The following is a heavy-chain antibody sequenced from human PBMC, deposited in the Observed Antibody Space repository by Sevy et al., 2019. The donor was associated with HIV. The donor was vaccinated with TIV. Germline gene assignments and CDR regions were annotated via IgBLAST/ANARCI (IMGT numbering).Heavy chain of an antibody. CDR1: GGTFSSYA. CDR2: IIPIFGTA. J-gene: IGHJ3*02. V-gene: IGHV1-69*13. Sequence: ASVKVSCKASGGTFSSYAISWVRQAPGQGLEWMGGIIPIFGTANYGQKFQGRVTITADESTSTAYMELSSLRSEDTAVYYCARQGYCSGGSCHDAFDIWGQGTMVTVSS. CDR3: ARQGYCSGGSCHDAFDI. D-gene: IGHD2-15*01.